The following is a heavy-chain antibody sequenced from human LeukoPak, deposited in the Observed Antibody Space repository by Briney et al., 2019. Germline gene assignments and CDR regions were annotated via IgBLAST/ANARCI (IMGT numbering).Heavy chain of an antibody. Sequence: GGSLRLSCAASGFTVSSNYMSWVRQAPGKGLEWVSILYSGAGNTFYADSVKGRFTISRGDSKNTLYLQMNTLRAEDTAVYYCACGYCNGGTCYSLKYWGQGTLVTVSS. CDR3: ACGYCNGGTCYSLKY. CDR1: GFTVSSNY. CDR2: LYSGAGNT. V-gene: IGHV3-66*01. D-gene: IGHD2-15*01. J-gene: IGHJ4*02.